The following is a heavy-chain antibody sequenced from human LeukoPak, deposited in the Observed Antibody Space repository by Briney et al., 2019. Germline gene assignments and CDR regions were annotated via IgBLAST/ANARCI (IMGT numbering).Heavy chain of an antibody. CDR2: IIPIFGTA. Sequence: SVKVSCKASGGTFSSYAISWVRQAPGQGLEWMGGIIPIFGTANYAQKFQGRVTITTDESTSTAYMELSSLRSEDTAVYYCAQRTLSGSSDYWGQGTLVIVSS. CDR3: AQRTLSGSSDY. V-gene: IGHV1-69*05. D-gene: IGHD3-10*01. CDR1: GGTFSSYA. J-gene: IGHJ4*02.